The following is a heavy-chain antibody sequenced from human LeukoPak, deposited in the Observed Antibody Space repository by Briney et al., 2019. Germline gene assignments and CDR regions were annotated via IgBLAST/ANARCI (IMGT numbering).Heavy chain of an antibody. V-gene: IGHV3-30*02. D-gene: IGHD5-12*01. J-gene: IGHJ4*02. CDR3: ATPIVATIPGDY. CDR2: IRYDGSNK. CDR1: GFTFSSYG. Sequence: GGSLRLSCAASGFTFSSYGMHWVRQAPGKGLEWVAFIRYDGSNKYYADSVKGRFTISRDNSKNTLYLQMNSLRAEDTAVYYCATPIVATIPGDYWGQGTLVTVSS.